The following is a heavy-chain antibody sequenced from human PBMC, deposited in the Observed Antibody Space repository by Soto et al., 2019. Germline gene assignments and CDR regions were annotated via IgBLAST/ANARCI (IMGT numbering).Heavy chain of an antibody. D-gene: IGHD3-3*02. CDR1: GFTFSGFD. V-gene: IGHV3-13*01. J-gene: IGHJ4*02. Sequence: SLRLSYKASGFTFSGFDMHWVRQPTGKGLEWVSTIGTAGDTYYAVSVKGRFTITRDNDKKYLSLQMNSLRAEDAAGYFCARGQEVGAHFFDSWGPGTHVTVSS. CDR2: IGTAGDT. CDR3: ARGQEVGAHFFDS.